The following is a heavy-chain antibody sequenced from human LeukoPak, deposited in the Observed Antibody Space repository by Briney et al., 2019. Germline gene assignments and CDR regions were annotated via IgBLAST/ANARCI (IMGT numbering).Heavy chain of an antibody. J-gene: IGHJ4*02. CDR3: IPGGDFDY. D-gene: IGHD1-14*01. CDR2: IISKANSYAT. V-gene: IGHV3-73*01. Sequence: PGGSLRLSCAASGFTFSGSAMHWVRQASGKGLEWVGRIISKANSYATAYAALVKGRFTISRDDSKNTAYLQMNSLKTEDTAVYHCIPGGDFDYWGQGTLVTVSS. CDR1: GFTFSGSA.